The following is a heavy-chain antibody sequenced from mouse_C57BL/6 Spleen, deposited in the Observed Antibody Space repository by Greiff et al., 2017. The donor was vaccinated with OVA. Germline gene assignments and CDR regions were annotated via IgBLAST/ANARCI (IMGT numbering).Heavy chain of an antibody. Sequence: QVQLQQSGAELVKPGASVKMSCKASGYTFTSYWITWVKQRPGQGLEWIGDIYPGSGSTNYNEKFKSKATLTVDTSSSTAYMQLSSLTSEDSAVYYCATNWDGGDYFDYWGQGTTLTVSS. J-gene: IGHJ2*01. V-gene: IGHV1-55*01. CDR2: IYPGSGST. CDR3: ATNWDGGDYFDY. CDR1: GYTFTSYW. D-gene: IGHD4-1*01.